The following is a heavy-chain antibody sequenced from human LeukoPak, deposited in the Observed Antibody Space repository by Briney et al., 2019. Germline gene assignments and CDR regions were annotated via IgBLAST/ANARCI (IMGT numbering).Heavy chain of an antibody. Sequence: KTGGSLRLSCAASGFTFSDYYMNWIRQAPGKGLEWVSYISSDGSTINYADSVKGRFTISRDNAKNSLSLQMNSLRAEDTAVYYCARGYEYDILTVYYYNAMDVWGQGATVTVSS. CDR3: ARGYEYDILTVYYYNAMDV. CDR2: ISSDGSTI. D-gene: IGHD3-9*01. V-gene: IGHV3-11*01. CDR1: GFTFSDYY. J-gene: IGHJ6*02.